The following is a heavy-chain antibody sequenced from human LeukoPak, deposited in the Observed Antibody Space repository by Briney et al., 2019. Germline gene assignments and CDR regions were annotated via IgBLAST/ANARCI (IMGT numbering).Heavy chain of an antibody. J-gene: IGHJ3*02. Sequence: GGSLRLSCAAFGFTFSSYAMHWVRQAPGKGLEYVSAISSNGGSTYYANSVKGRFTISRDNSKDTLYLQMNSLRAEDTAVYYCARDWPHDAFDIWGQGTMVTVSS. CDR1: GFTFSSYA. CDR2: ISSNGGST. V-gene: IGHV3-64*01. CDR3: ARDWPHDAFDI.